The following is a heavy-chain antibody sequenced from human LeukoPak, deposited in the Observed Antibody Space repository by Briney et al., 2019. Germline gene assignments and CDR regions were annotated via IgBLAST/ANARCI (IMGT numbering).Heavy chain of an antibody. D-gene: IGHD6-19*01. CDR1: GYTLTGYC. Sequence: ASVKVSCKASGYTLTGYCMHWVRQAPGQGLEWLGWINTKSGATNYAQNFQGRVTMTRGTSMSTTYMELKRLRSDDTAVYYCARDLGISGWYAPPLGYFDYWGQGTLLTVSS. CDR2: INTKSGAT. CDR3: ARDLGISGWYAPPLGYFDY. V-gene: IGHV1-2*02. J-gene: IGHJ4*02.